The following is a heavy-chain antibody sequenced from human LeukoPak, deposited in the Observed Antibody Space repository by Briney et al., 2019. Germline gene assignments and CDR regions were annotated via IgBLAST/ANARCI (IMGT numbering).Heavy chain of an antibody. J-gene: IGHJ4*02. V-gene: IGHV1-69*01. Sequence: ASVKVSCKASGGTFSSYAISWVRQAPGQELEWMGGIIPIFGTANYAQKFQGRVTITADESTSTAYMELSSLRSEDTAVYYCARHRHCSSTSCYGGLDYWGQGTLVTVSS. D-gene: IGHD2-2*01. CDR1: GGTFSSYA. CDR2: IIPIFGTA. CDR3: ARHRHCSSTSCYGGLDY.